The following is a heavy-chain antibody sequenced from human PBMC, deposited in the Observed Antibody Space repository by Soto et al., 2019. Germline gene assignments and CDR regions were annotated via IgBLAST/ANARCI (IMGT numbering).Heavy chain of an antibody. CDR3: AREDVGYCSGGSCYAY. CDR1: GYTFTSYA. D-gene: IGHD2-15*01. Sequence: QVQLVQSGAEVKKPGASVKVSCKASGYTFTSYAMHWVRQAPGQRLEWMGWINAGNGNTKYSQKFQGRVTITRDTSASTAYMELSSLRSEDTAVYYCAREDVGYCSGGSCYAYWGQGTLVTVSS. J-gene: IGHJ4*02. V-gene: IGHV1-3*01. CDR2: INAGNGNT.